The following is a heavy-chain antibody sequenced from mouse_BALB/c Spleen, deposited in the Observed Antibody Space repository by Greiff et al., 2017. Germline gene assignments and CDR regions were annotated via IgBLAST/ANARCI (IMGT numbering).Heavy chain of an antibody. V-gene: IGHV1-54*03. CDR3: ARGDRYDGRGAMDY. CDR1: GYAFTNYL. CDR2: INPGSGGT. D-gene: IGHD2-14*01. J-gene: IGHJ4*01. Sequence: QVQLQQSGAELVRPGTSVKVSCKASGYAFTNYLIEWVKQRPGQGLEWIGVINPGSGGTNYNEKFKGKATLTADKSSSTAYMQLSSLTSDDSAVYFCARGDRYDGRGAMDYWGQGTSVTVSS.